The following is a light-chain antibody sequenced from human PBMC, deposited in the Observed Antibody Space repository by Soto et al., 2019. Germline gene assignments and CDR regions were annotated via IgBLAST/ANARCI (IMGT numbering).Light chain of an antibody. CDR3: QQYNNWPRT. Sequence: EVVMTQSPATLSLSPGERATFSCRASQSVGNNLAWYQQKSGQAPSLLIFTASTRASGVPARFSGSGSGTEFTLTINSLQTEDFGLYYCQQYNNWPRTFGQGTKVDIK. J-gene: IGKJ1*01. CDR2: TAS. V-gene: IGKV3-15*01. CDR1: QSVGNN.